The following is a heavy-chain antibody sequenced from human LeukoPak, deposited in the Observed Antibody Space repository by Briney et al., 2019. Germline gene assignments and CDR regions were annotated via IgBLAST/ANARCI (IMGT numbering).Heavy chain of an antibody. D-gene: IGHD2-21*02. J-gene: IGHJ4*02. CDR2: ISSSSSYI. V-gene: IGHV3-21*01. CDR3: ARDPVVTAAYYFDY. Sequence: GGSLRLSCAASGFTFSSYSMNWVRQAPGKGLEWVSSISSSSSYIYYADSVKGRFTISRDNAKNSLYLQMNSLRAEDTAVYYCARDPVVTAAYYFDYWGQGTLVTVSS. CDR1: GFTFSSYS.